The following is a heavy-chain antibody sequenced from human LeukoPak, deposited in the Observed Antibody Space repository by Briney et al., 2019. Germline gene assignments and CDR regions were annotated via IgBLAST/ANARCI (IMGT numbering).Heavy chain of an antibody. CDR1: GYTFTGHY. J-gene: IGHJ4*02. CDR3: ARTLYIAAVPGGFDY. D-gene: IGHD6-13*01. Sequence: ASVKVSCKASGYTFTGHYMHWVRQAPGQGLEWMGWINPKNAGTNFAQRFQGRVTMTRDTSISTVYMELSRLRSDDTTLYYCARTLYIAAVPGGFDYWGQGTLVTVSS. CDR2: INPKNAGT. V-gene: IGHV1-2*02.